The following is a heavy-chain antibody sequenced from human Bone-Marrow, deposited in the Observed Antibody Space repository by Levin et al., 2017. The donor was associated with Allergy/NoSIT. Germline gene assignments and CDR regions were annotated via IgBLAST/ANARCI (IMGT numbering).Heavy chain of an antibody. CDR1: GGSISTTTYY. Sequence: SETLSLTCTVSGGSISTTTYYWGWIRQPPGKGLEWIGSISYSGTTYYNPSLKSRVTISVDTSKNQFSRKLPSVTAEDTAVYFCASQYSASSTWGYWGQGTLVNVSS. D-gene: IGHD1-26*01. CDR3: ASQYSASSTWGY. CDR2: ISYSGTT. V-gene: IGHV4-39*07. J-gene: IGHJ4*02.